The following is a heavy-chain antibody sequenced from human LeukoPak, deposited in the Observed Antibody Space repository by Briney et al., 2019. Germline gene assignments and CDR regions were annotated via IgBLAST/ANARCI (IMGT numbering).Heavy chain of an antibody. CDR3: ARDSFCSGGSCYQGDPYYYYGMDV. CDR1: GYTFTGYY. Sequence: ASVKVSCKASGYTFTGYYMHWVRQAPGQGLEWMGWINPNSGGTNYAQKFQGRVTMTRDTSISTAYMELSRLRSDDTAVYYCARDSFCSGGSCYQGDPYYYYGMDVWGQGTTVTVSS. CDR2: INPNSGGT. J-gene: IGHJ6*02. V-gene: IGHV1-2*02. D-gene: IGHD2-15*01.